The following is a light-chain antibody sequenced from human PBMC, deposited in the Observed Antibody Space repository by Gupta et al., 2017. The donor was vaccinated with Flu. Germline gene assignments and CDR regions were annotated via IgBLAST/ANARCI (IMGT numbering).Light chain of an antibody. CDR2: STS. J-gene: IGKJ1*01. Sequence: GDTVTITGRASQSVGRYLNWYQQKPGEVPILLLYSTSTRQRGVPSRFVGGGSGTVFTLAVSSLLPDDSATYFCQQSYSAPRTFGQGTKV. CDR1: QSVGRY. V-gene: IGKV1-39*01. CDR3: QQSYSAPRT.